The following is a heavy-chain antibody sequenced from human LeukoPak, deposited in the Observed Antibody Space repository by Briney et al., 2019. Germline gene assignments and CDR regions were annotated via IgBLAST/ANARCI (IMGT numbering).Heavy chain of an antibody. V-gene: IGHV4-39*07. J-gene: IGHJ6*03. CDR1: GGSISSYY. CDR2: IYYSGST. CDR3: ARESRRIAAAGPSYYMDV. D-gene: IGHD6-13*01. Sequence: KTSETLSLTCTVSGGSISSYYWGWIRQPPGKGLEWIGSIYYSGSTYYNPSLKSRVTISVDTSKNQFSLMLNSVTAADTAVYYCARESRRIAAAGPSYYMDVWGRGTTVTVSS.